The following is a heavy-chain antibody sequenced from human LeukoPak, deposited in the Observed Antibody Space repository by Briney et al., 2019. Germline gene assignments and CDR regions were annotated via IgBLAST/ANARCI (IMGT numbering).Heavy chain of an antibody. D-gene: IGHD6-19*01. CDR1: GFTFSSYA. Sequence: PGGSLRLSCAASGFTFSSYAMSWVRQAPGKGLEWVSSISDSGGSTYYADSVKGRFIISRDNSKNTPYLQMSSLRVEDTAVYYCARAKWEYDYSSGWSWFDPWGQGTLVTVSS. CDR3: ARAKWEYDYSSGWSWFDP. J-gene: IGHJ5*02. V-gene: IGHV3-23*01. CDR2: ISDSGGST.